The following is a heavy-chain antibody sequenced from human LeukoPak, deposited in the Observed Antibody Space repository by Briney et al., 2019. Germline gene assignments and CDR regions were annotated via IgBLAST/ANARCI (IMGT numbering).Heavy chain of an antibody. Sequence: SGTLSLTCTVSGGSISSYYWSWIRQPPGKGLEWIGYIYYSGSTNYNPSLKSRVTISVDTSKNQFSLKLSSVTAADTAVYYCASASSRGKLFDYWGQGTLVTVSS. V-gene: IGHV4-59*01. CDR3: ASASSRGKLFDY. CDR1: GGSISSYY. J-gene: IGHJ4*02. CDR2: IYYSGST. D-gene: IGHD3-16*01.